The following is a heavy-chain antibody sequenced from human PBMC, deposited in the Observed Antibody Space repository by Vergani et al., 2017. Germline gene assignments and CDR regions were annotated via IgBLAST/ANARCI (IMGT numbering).Heavy chain of an antibody. J-gene: IGHJ5*02. CDR2: ISWNSNSI. Sequence: EVQLEESGGGLVLPGRSLRLSCVASGFTSAGYAMHWVRQAPGKGLEWVSGISWNSNSIGYADSVKGRFTISRDNAKNSLYLQVNSLRAEDTALYYCAKDLGTSSAGGWFDPWGQGTLVTVSS. CDR1: GFTSAGYA. D-gene: IGHD6-6*01. V-gene: IGHV3-9*02. CDR3: AKDLGTSSAGGWFDP.